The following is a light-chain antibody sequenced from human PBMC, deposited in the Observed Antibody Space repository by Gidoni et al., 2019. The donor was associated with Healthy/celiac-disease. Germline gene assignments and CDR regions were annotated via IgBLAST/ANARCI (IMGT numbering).Light chain of an antibody. CDR2: LGS. Sequence: DIVMTQSPLSLPVTPGEPASITCRASQSLLHSKGFNYLDWYLQKPGQSPQLLIYLGSNLASGVPARFSGSGSGTYFTLTISRVEAEDVWVYYCMQALQTPWTFGQGTKVEIK. CDR1: QSLLHSKGFNY. CDR3: MQALQTPWT. V-gene: IGKV2-28*01. J-gene: IGKJ1*01.